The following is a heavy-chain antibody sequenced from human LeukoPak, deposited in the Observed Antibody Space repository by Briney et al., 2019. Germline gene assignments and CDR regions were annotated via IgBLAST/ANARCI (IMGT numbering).Heavy chain of an antibody. D-gene: IGHD3-10*01. CDR3: AKRGVVIRVFLVGFHKEAYYFDS. J-gene: IGHJ4*02. V-gene: IGHV3-23*01. CDR2: LSGSGGGT. Sequence: PGGSLRLSCAVSGITLSNYGMSWARQAPGKGLEWVAGLSGSGGGTNYADSVQGRFTISRDNPKNTLYLKMNGLRAEDTAVYFCAKRGVVIRVFLVGFHKEAYYFDSWGQGALVTVSS. CDR1: GITLSNYG.